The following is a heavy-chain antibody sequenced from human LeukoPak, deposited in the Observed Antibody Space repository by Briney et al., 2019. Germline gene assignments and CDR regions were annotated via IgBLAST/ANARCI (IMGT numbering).Heavy chain of an antibody. CDR1: GFSFSSSW. D-gene: IGHD2-15*01. Sequence: GGSLRLSCEASGFSFSSSWMTWVRQAPGKGLEWVATIKNDGSDKYYVDSVKGRFTLSRDNAKSSLYLQMNSLRVEDTAVYYCADLGYTDGGQGTLVTVSS. CDR2: IKNDGSDK. J-gene: IGHJ4*02. V-gene: IGHV3-7*01. CDR3: ADLGYTD.